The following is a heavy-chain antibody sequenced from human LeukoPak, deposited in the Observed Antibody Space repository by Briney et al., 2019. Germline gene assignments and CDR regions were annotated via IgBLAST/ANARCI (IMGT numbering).Heavy chain of an antibody. Sequence: PGGSLRLSCAASGFTFSGYAMSWVRLAPGKGLEWVAVITGSGGNTYYADSVKGRFTISRDNAKNTLYLQMNSLRAEDTAVYYCARDGPAYHWGQGTLVTVSS. V-gene: IGHV3-23*01. CDR1: GFTFSGYA. CDR2: ITGSGGNT. D-gene: IGHD3/OR15-3a*01. J-gene: IGHJ4*02. CDR3: ARDGPAYH.